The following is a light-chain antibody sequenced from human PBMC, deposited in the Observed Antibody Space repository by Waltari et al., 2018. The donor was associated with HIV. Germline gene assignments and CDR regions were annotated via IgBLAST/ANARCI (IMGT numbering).Light chain of an antibody. CDR2: KDS. V-gene: IGLV3-25*03. J-gene: IGLJ3*02. CDR1: ALPKKY. CDR3: QSADSSGTYPWV. Sequence: SYELTQPPSVSVSPGQTARITCSGDALPKKYAYWYQQKPGQAPGLVIYKDSGRPSGIPERCSGASSGTTVTLTISGVQAEDEADYYCQSADSSGTYPWVFGGGTKLTVL.